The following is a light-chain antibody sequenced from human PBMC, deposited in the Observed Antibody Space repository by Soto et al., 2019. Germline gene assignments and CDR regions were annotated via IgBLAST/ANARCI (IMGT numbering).Light chain of an antibody. CDR3: QQRSNWQGAT. CDR1: QSVSSY. CDR2: DAS. J-gene: IGKJ4*01. V-gene: IGKV3-11*01. Sequence: EIVVTQSPATLSLSPGERATLSCRASQSVSSYLAWYQQKPGQAPRLLIYDASNRATGIPARFSGSGSGTDFTLTISSLEHEDFAVDYCQQRSNWQGATFGGGTKVEIK.